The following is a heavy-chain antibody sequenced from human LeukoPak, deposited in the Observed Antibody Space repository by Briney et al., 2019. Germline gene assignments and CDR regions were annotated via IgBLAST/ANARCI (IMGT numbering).Heavy chain of an antibody. CDR1: GFTVSSNY. J-gene: IGHJ6*02. CDR2: IYSGGST. CDR3: ARGLSCGGDCYLGMDV. Sequence: PGGSLRLSCAASGFTVSSNYMSWVRPAPGKGLEWVSVIYSGGSTYYADSVKGRFTISRDNSRNTLYLQMNSLRAEDTAVYYCARGLSCGGDCYLGMDVWGQGTTVTVSS. V-gene: IGHV3-66*01. D-gene: IGHD2-21*02.